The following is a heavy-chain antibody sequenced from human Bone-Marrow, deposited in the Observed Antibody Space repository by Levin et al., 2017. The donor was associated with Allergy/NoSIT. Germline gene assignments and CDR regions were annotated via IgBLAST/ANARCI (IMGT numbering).Heavy chain of an antibody. CDR1: GFTFSSYG. D-gene: IGHD2-21*02. Sequence: GGSLRLSCAASGFTFSSYGMHWVRQAPGKGLEWVAVISYDGSNKYYADSVKGRFTISRDNSKNTLYLQMNSLRAEDTAVYYCGATVNCGGDCGRAYYFDYWGQGTLVTVSS. CDR3: GATVNCGGDCGRAYYFDY. J-gene: IGHJ4*02. CDR2: ISYDGSNK. V-gene: IGHV3-30*03.